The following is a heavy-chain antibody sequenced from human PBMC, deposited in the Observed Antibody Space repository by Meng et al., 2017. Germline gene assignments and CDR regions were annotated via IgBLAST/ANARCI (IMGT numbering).Heavy chain of an antibody. CDR3: ARGRDGYNWLDY. D-gene: IGHD5-24*01. CDR2: ISSNGGST. Sequence: VQVVVSGGGVVQAGRGLRLSCAASGFTFSDYAMQWVRPAPGKGLEYVSAISSNGGSTYYANSVKGRFTISRDNSKNTLYLQMGSLRAEDMAVYYCARGRDGYNWLDYWGQGTLVTVSS. V-gene: IGHV3-64*01. CDR1: GFTFSDYA. J-gene: IGHJ4*02.